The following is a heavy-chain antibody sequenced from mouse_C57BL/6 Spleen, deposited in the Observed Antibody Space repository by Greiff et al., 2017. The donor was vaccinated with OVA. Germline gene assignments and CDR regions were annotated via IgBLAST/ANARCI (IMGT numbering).Heavy chain of an antibody. V-gene: IGHV5-4*03. CDR1: GFTFSSYA. Sequence: EVKLVESGGGLVKPGGSLKLSCAASGFTFSSYAMSWVRQTPEKRLEWVATISDGGSYTYYPDNVKGRFTISRDNAKNNLYLQMRHLKAEDTAMYYCARGDSNYGWFAYWGQGTLVTVSA. CDR2: ISDGGSYT. D-gene: IGHD2-5*01. CDR3: ARGDSNYGWFAY. J-gene: IGHJ3*01.